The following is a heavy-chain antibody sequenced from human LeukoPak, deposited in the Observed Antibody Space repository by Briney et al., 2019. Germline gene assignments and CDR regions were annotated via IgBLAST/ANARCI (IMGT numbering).Heavy chain of an antibody. CDR3: ARDSTGWSNWFDP. CDR2: INPYTGGT. CDR1: GYTFTGYY. D-gene: IGHD6-19*01. Sequence: ASVKVSCKASGYTFTGYYLHWVRQAPGQGLEWMGWINPYTGGTNYAQNFQGRVTMTRDTSINTAYMELSSLRSDDAAVYYCARDSTGWSNWFDPWGQGTLVTVSS. J-gene: IGHJ5*02. V-gene: IGHV1-2*02.